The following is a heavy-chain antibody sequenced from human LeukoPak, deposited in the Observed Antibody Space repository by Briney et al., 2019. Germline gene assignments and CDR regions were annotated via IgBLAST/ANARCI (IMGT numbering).Heavy chain of an antibody. CDR1: GFTFSSYG. CDR3: ASATYYYGSGSYSLGY. CDR2: IWYDGSNK. Sequence: RGGSLRLSCAASGFTFSSYGMHWVRQAPGKGLEWVAVIWYDGSNKYYADSVKGRFTISRDNSKNTLYLQMNSLRAEDTAVYYCASATYYYGSGSYSLGYWGQGTLVTVSS. J-gene: IGHJ4*02. D-gene: IGHD3-10*01. V-gene: IGHV3-33*01.